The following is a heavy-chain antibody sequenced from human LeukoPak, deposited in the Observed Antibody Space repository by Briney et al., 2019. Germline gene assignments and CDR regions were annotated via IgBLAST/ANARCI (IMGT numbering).Heavy chain of an antibody. CDR2: ISPPNDGI. V-gene: IGHV1-2*02. Sequence: ASVKVSCKASGYTFTDNYVHWLRQAPGQGLEWMGWISPPNDGIKYSQKFEGRVTMTSDTTITTAYMELSRLRSDDTAVYYCARDSLFMARGVTAVVNAFDIWGQGTMVAFSS. J-gene: IGHJ3*02. CDR3: ARDSLFMARGVTAVVNAFDI. CDR1: GYTFTDNY. D-gene: IGHD3-10*01.